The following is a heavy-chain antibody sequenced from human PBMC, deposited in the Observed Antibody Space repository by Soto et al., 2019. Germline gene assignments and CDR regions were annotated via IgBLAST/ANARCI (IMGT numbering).Heavy chain of an antibody. D-gene: IGHD4-17*01. CDR2: ISAYNGNT. J-gene: IGHJ3*02. CDR1: RYTFTSYG. Sequence: ASVKVSCKASRYTFTSYGISWVRQAPGQGLEWMGWISAYNGNTNYAQKLQGRVTMTTDTSTSTAYMELRSLRSDDTAVYYCASGEDYGDAFDIWGQGTMVTVSS. CDR3: ASGEDYGDAFDI. V-gene: IGHV1-18*01.